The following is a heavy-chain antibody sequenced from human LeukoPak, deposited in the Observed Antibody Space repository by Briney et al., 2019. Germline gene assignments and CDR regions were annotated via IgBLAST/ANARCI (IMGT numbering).Heavy chain of an antibody. V-gene: IGHV3-7*01. CDR3: ARNTMVRGVNDY. CDR2: INQDGGAK. Sequence: TGGSLRLSCAASGFIFSNHWMSWVRQAPGKGLEWVANINQDGGAKYYVDSVKGRFTISRDNAKNSLYLQMNSLRAEDTAVYYCARNTMVRGVNDYWGQGTLVTVSS. D-gene: IGHD3-10*01. J-gene: IGHJ4*02. CDR1: GFIFSNHW.